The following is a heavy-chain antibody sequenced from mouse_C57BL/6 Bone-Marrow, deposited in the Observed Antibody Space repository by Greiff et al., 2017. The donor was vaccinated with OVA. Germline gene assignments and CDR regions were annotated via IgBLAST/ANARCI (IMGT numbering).Heavy chain of an antibody. D-gene: IGHD1-1*01. CDR3: ARYYYGSHYFDY. V-gene: IGHV8-8*01. Sequence: QVTLKESGPGILQPSQTLSLTCSFSGFSLSTFGMGVGWIRQPSGKGLEWLAHIWWDDDTYYNPALKSRLTISKDTSKNQVFLKIANVDTADTAIYYCARYYYGSHYFDYWGQGTTLTVSS. CDR2: IWWDDDT. J-gene: IGHJ2*01. CDR1: GFSLSTFGMG.